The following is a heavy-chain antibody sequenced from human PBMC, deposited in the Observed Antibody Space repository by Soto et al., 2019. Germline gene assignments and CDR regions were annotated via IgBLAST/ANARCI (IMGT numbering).Heavy chain of an antibody. CDR2: ISPYTGNT. CDR3: VMVDNYVTPTPQDV. CDR1: GYIFVNYG. J-gene: IGHJ6*02. D-gene: IGHD3-16*01. Sequence: QVQLVQSGDEVQKPGDSVKVPCKASGYIFVNYGIAWVRQAPGQGLEWMGWISPYTGNTHSATKVQGRLTMTTDTSTSTAYMDLGSLTSDDTAVYYCVMVDNYVTPTPQDVWGQGTTVTVSS. V-gene: IGHV1-18*01.